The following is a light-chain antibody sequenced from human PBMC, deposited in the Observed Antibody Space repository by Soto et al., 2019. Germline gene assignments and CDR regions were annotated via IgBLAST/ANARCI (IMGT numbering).Light chain of an antibody. CDR1: SSDVGNDNF. CDR2: EVT. V-gene: IGLV2-14*01. Sequence: QSALTQPASVSGSPGQSITISCTGTSSDVGNDNFVSWYQHHPGKAPKLIIYEVTDRPSGVSDRFSGSKSGNTASLTISGLRAEDEADYYCSSYTSITTYVFGTGTKLTVL. J-gene: IGLJ1*01. CDR3: SSYTSITTYV.